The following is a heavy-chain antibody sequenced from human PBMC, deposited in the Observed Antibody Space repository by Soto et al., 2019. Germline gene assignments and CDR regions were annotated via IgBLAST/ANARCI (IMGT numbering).Heavy chain of an antibody. J-gene: IGHJ4*02. CDR2: IRDRAFSYAT. CDR3: TILISAAQDS. CDR1: GFVFKDSS. D-gene: IGHD3-10*01. V-gene: IGHV3-73*01. Sequence: EVLLVESGGGLVQPGGSLKLSCAASGFVFKDSSIHWVRQASGKGLEWVGRIRDRAFSYATAYAALVKGSFTISRDDSTNTAYLQMNSLNTEDTSIYYFTILISAAQDSLGQGTLVTVSS.